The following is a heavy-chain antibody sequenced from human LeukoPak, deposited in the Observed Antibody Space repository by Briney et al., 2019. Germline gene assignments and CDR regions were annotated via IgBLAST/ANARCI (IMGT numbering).Heavy chain of an antibody. Sequence: SGPTLVNPTQTLTLTCTFSGFSLSTSGVGVGWIRQPPGKALEWLALIYWDDDKRYSPSLKSRLTITKDTSKNQVVLTMTNMDPVDTATYYRAHSLGYSSSWYSTFDYWGQGTLVTVSS. CDR1: GFSLSTSGVG. D-gene: IGHD6-13*01. CDR3: AHSLGYSSSWYSTFDY. CDR2: IYWDDDK. J-gene: IGHJ4*02. V-gene: IGHV2-5*02.